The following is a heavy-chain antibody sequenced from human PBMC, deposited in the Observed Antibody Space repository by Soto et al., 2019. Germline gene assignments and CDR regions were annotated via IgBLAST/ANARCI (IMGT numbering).Heavy chain of an antibody. D-gene: IGHD2-15*01. V-gene: IGHV3-15*01. J-gene: IGHJ3*02. CDR3: TTTRRGTNVLDN. Sequence: EVQLVESGGGLVEPGGSLRLSCAASGITFSNAWMNWVRKAPGKGLEYIGRIRSKIDGETTEYAAPVEGRFTVSRDDSKNTLYLQRSGLKTEDTAVYYCTTTRRGTNVLDNWGQGTLVTVSS. CDR1: GITFSNAW. CDR2: IRSKIDGETT.